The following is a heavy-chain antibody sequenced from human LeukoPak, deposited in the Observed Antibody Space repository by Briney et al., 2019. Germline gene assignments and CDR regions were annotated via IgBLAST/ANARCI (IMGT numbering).Heavy chain of an antibody. CDR1: GYTFTNYG. Sequence: ASVKVSCMASGYTFTNYGITWVRQAPGQGLEWMGWITPNNGNTRYAQKLQDRVTMTTDTSTSTAYMELRSLRSDDTAVYYCARVGAILTPRGAFDIWGQGTMVTVSS. CDR3: ARVGAILTPRGAFDI. D-gene: IGHD3-9*01. J-gene: IGHJ3*02. V-gene: IGHV1-18*01. CDR2: ITPNNGNT.